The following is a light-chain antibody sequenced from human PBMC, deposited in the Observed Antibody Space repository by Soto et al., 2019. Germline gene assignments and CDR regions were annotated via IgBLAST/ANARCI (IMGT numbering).Light chain of an antibody. CDR3: QQYNSYSPWT. Sequence: DIQMTQSPSSLSASVGDRVTIPCRASQSISTYLNWYQQKPGKAPKLLIYDASSLESGVPSRFSGSGSGTEFTLTISSLQPDDFATYYCQQYNSYSPWTFGQGTKVDIK. CDR1: QSISTY. CDR2: DAS. J-gene: IGKJ1*01. V-gene: IGKV1-5*01.